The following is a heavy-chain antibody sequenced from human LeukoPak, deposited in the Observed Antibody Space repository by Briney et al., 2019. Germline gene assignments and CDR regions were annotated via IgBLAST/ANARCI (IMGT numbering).Heavy chain of an antibody. J-gene: IGHJ5*02. D-gene: IGHD4-11*01. Sequence: LETLSLTCTVSGGSFSRTRYYWGWIRQPPGKGLEWIGNIYYSGSTYYNPSLKSRVTISVDKSKNQFSLRLSSVAAADTAVYYCARGPPDYNNWFDPWGQGTLVTVSS. CDR1: GGSFSRTRYY. CDR3: ARGPPDYNNWFDP. V-gene: IGHV4-39*01. CDR2: IYYSGST.